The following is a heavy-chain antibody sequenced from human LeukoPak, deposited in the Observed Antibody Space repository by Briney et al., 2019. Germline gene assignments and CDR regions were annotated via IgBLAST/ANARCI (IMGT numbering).Heavy chain of an antibody. CDR1: GFTFSSNW. CDR3: ARANNSSWHN. D-gene: IGHD6-13*01. CDR2: IKPDGSAE. V-gene: IGHV3-7*01. Sequence: GGSLRLSCATSGFTFSSNWMSWVRHVPGRGLDWVANIKPDGSAEYYAASVKGRFTVSRDNAKNSLYLQMNSLRVEDTAVYYCARANNSSWHNWGQGALVTVSS. J-gene: IGHJ4*02.